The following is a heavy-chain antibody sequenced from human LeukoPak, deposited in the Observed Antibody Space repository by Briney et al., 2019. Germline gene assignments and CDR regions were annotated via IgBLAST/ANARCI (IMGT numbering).Heavy chain of an antibody. V-gene: IGHV3-23*01. D-gene: IGHD5-18*01. CDR1: GFTFSSYA. J-gene: IGHJ4*02. CDR3: AKDIAQGYTYGSIEQDY. Sequence: PGGSLRLSCAASGFTFSSYAMSWVRQAPGKGLEWVSAISGSGGSTYYAEAVKGRFTISRDNSKNTLSLQMNSLRAEDTAIYYCAKDIAQGYTYGSIEQDYWGQGTLVTVSS. CDR2: ISGSGGST.